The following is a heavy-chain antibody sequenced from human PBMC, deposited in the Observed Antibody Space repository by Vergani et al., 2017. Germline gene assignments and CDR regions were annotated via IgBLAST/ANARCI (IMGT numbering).Heavy chain of an antibody. Sequence: QSQLVQSGDEVKKPGASVKVACKTSGYSFINYGISWVRQAPGQGLEWLGWVSPYNGNTNYAQKLQGRVTMTTDTSTSTAYMELRSLRSDDTAVYYCARGVWFGASFGAFDIWGQGTMVTVSS. D-gene: IGHD3-10*01. J-gene: IGHJ3*02. CDR1: GYSFINYG. V-gene: IGHV1-18*01. CDR3: ARGVWFGASFGAFDI. CDR2: VSPYNGNT.